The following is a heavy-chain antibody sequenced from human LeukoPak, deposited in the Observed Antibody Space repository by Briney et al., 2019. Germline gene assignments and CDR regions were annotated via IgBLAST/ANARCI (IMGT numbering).Heavy chain of an antibody. V-gene: IGHV3-33*01. CDR2: IWYDGSNK. CDR3: ARVAAAGPYYYYYGMDV. CDR1: GFTFSSYG. J-gene: IGHJ6*04. Sequence: GRSLRLSCAASGFTFSSYGMHWVRQAPGKGLEWVAVIWYDGSNKYYADSVKGRFTISRGNSKNTLYLQMSSLRAEDTAVYYCARVAAAGPYYYYYGMDVWGKGTTVTVSS. D-gene: IGHD6-13*01.